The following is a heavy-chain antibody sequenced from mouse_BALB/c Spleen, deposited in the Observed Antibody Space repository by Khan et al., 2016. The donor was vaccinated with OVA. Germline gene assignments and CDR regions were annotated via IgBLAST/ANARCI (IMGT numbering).Heavy chain of an antibody. V-gene: IGHV9-1*02. CDR3: ARISSYWYSEV. Sequence: QIQLVQSGPELKKPGETVKISCKASGYTFTNYGMNWVKQAPGKGLKWMGWINTYTGEPTYADDFKGRFVFSLETSASTAYLQISNLKNEDMTTXFCARISSYWYSEVWGEGTTVTVSS. D-gene: IGHD6-2*01. CDR1: GYTFTNYG. CDR2: INTYTGEP. J-gene: IGHJ1*01.